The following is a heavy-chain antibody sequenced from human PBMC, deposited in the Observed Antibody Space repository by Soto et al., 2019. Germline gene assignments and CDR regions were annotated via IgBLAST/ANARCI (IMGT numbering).Heavy chain of an antibody. CDR2: VYYDGST. D-gene: IGHD3-3*01. J-gene: IGHJ4*02. CDR3: ARDPEGGVAMDY. V-gene: IGHV4-39*07. Sequence: SETLSLTCTVSGGSISSSSYYWGWIRQPPGKGLEWIGTVYYDGSTYYNPSLKSRVTISVDTSKNQFSLKLSSVTAADTAVYYCARDPEGGVAMDYWGQGTLVTVSS. CDR1: GGSISSSSYY.